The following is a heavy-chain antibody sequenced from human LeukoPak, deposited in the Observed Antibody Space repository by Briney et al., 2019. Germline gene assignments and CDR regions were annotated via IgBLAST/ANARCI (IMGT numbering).Heavy chain of an antibody. CDR1: GFTFSSYA. V-gene: IGHV3-30-3*01. CDR2: ISFDGSNE. Sequence: GGSLRLSCAASGFTFSSYAMHWVRQAPGKGLEWEAVISFDGSNEYYADSVKGRFTISRDNPKNTLYLQMNSLRAEDTAVYYCARLGIVLVPADVDYWGQGTLVTVSS. CDR3: ARLGIVLVPADVDY. J-gene: IGHJ4*02. D-gene: IGHD2-2*01.